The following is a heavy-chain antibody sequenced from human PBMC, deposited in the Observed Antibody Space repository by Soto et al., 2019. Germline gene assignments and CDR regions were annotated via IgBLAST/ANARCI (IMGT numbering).Heavy chain of an antibody. CDR1: GDSVSSGGYY. CDR2: IYSSGSA. D-gene: IGHD6-19*01. Sequence: PSGTLSLTCTVSGDSVSSGGYYWSWIRQPPGKGLEWIGYIYSSGSANYNPSLKSRVTISRDTSKNQISLKVASVTAADTAGYYCARGFSSVSMDAWGQGTTVPVSS. J-gene: IGHJ6*02. CDR3: ARGFSSVSMDA. V-gene: IGHV4-61*08.